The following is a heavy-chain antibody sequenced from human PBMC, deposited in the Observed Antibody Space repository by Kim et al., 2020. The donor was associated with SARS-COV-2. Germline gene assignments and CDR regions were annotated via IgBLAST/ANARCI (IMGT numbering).Heavy chain of an antibody. J-gene: IGHJ5*02. CDR1: GVSISQYY. CDR2: ISDSGGP. D-gene: IGHD2-21*02. CDR3: ARDGGRDSWLHPDWFDT. Sequence: SETLSLTCTVSGVSISQYYWSWIRQSPGKGLEWIGYISDSGGPNYSPSLDTRFSISMEKSTNQVSLKVRSVTPEDSAVYFCARDGGRDSWLHPDWFDTWGQGLMVTV. V-gene: IGHV4-4*08.